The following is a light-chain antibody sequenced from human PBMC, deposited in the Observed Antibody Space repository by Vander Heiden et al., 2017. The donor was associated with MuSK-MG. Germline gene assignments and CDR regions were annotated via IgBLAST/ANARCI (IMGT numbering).Light chain of an antibody. CDR2: KAS. J-gene: IGKJ1*01. Sequence: DIQMTQSPYTLSASVGDRVTITCRASQSISSWLAWYQQKPGKAPKLLIYKASSLESGVPSRFSGSGSGTEFTLTISSLQPDDFATYYCQQDNSYSWTFGQGTKVEIK. CDR1: QSISSW. V-gene: IGKV1-5*03. CDR3: QQDNSYSWT.